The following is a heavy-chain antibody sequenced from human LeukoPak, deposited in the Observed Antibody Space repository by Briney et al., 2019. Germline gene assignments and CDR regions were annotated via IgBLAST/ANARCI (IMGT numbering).Heavy chain of an antibody. CDR2: IWSHGSTQ. Sequence: GGSLRPSCAAFGFSFSNYDMHWVRQAPGKGLEWVAVIWSHGSTQYYADSVKGRFTISRDNSRDTLDLQMNSLRAEDTAVYYCARDQKVAESGGPGPYYGMDVWGQGTTVTVSS. CDR3: ARDQKVAESGGPGPYYGMDV. D-gene: IGHD6-19*01. J-gene: IGHJ6*02. V-gene: IGHV3-33*01. CDR1: GFSFSNYD.